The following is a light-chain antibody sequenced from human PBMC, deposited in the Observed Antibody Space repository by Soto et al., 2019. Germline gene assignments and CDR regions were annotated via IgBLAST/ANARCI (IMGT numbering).Light chain of an antibody. CDR2: GAS. CDR3: QQYGIVPLT. CDR1: QSVSTSY. V-gene: IGKV3-20*01. Sequence: EIVLTQSPGTLSLSPGERATLSCRASQSVSTSYLAWYQQKPGQAPRLLIYGASSMATGIPDRFIGSGSGADFTLTISRLEPEDFAVYYCQQYGIVPLTFGGWTKVEIK. J-gene: IGKJ4*01.